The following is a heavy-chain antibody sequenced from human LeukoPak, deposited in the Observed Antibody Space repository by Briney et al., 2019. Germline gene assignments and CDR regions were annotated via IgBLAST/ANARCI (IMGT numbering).Heavy chain of an antibody. J-gene: IGHJ6*02. CDR3: ARHKGYCSSTSCYYYYGMDV. V-gene: IGHV4-59*08. CDR2: IYYSGST. CDR1: GGSISSYY. Sequence: SGTLSLTCTVSGGSISSYYWSWIRQPPGKGLEWIGYIYYSGSTNYNPSLKSRVTISVDTSKNQFSLKLSSVTAADTAVYYCARHKGYCSSTSCYYYYGMDVWGQGTTVTVSS. D-gene: IGHD2-2*01.